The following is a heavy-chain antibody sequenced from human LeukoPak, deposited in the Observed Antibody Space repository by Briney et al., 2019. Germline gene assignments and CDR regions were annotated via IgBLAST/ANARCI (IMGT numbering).Heavy chain of an antibody. J-gene: IGHJ4*02. CDR1: GFTFSIYA. CDR2: ITSSGRTI. D-gene: IGHD2-15*01. Sequence: GGSLRLSCAASGFTFSIYAMNWVRQAPEKGLEWVSYITSSGRTIYYADSVKGRFTISRDNAENSLYLQMNSLRAEDTAVYYCARESAYCSGISCYFDYWGQGALVTVSS. CDR3: ARESAYCSGISCYFDY. V-gene: IGHV3-48*03.